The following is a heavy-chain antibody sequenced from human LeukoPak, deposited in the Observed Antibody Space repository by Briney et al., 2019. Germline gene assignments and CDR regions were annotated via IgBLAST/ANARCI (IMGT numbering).Heavy chain of an antibody. Sequence: SETLSLACSVSGDSISTYYWSWIRQPPGKTLEWIGHIFYTGTTNYNPSLKSRVSISVDTSKNQFSLKLGSVTAADTAVYYCARSRWLQLYFDYWGQGTLVTVSS. CDR3: ARSRWLQLYFDY. V-gene: IGHV4-59*12. J-gene: IGHJ4*02. CDR1: GDSISTYY. D-gene: IGHD5-24*01. CDR2: IFYTGTT.